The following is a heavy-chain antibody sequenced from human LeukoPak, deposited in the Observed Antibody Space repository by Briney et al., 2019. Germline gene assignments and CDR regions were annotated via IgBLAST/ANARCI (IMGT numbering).Heavy chain of an antibody. D-gene: IGHD3-10*02. CDR1: GFTVSSNS. CDR2: IYSDNT. V-gene: IGHV3-53*01. Sequence: PGGSLRLSCTVSGFTVSSNSMSRVRQAPGKGLEWVSFIYSDNTHYSDSVKGRFTISRDNSKNTLYLQMNSLRAEDTAVYYCAELGITMIGGVWGKGTTVTISS. CDR3: AELGITMIGGV. J-gene: IGHJ6*04.